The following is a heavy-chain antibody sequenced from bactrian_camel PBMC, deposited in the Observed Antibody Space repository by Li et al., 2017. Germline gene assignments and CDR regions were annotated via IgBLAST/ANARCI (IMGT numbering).Heavy chain of an antibody. D-gene: IGHD6*01. CDR2: IRTDNSKA. Sequence: VQLVESGGGLVQPGGSLRLPCAASGFTFSSYSVTWVRQAPGKGLGWVSSIRTDNSKAGYADSVKGRFTLSRDNANAKNTVTLQMNSLKPEYTDVYYCTPRSYGGSWYENWGHGTQVTVS. CDR3: TPRSYGGSWYEN. V-gene: IGHV3-2*01. CDR1: GFTFSSYS. J-gene: IGHJ4*01.